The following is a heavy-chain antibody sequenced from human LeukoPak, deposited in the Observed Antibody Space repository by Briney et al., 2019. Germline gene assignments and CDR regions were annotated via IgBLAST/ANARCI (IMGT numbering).Heavy chain of an antibody. CDR2: ISGSGGST. D-gene: IGHD5-18*01. Sequence: GGSLRLSCAASGFTFSRDAMSWVRQAPGKGLEWVSAISGSGGSTYYADSVKGRFTISRDNSKNTLYLQMNSLRAEDTAVYYCAKDGSREYSYGYWRGGVDYWGQGTLVTVSS. CDR1: GFTFSRDA. J-gene: IGHJ4*02. V-gene: IGHV3-23*01. CDR3: AKDGSREYSYGYWRGGVDY.